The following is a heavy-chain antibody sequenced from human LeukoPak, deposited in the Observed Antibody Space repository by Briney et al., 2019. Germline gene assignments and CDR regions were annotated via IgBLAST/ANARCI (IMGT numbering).Heavy chain of an antibody. CDR2: INHSGST. CDR3: ARLSSLANIAARGRTWFDT. J-gene: IGHJ5*02. CDR1: GGSFSGYY. Sequence: SETLSLTCAVYGGSFSGYYWSWIRQPPGKGLEWIGEINHSGSTNYNPSLKSRVTISVDTSKNQFSLKLSSVTAADTAVYYCARLSSLANIAARGRTWFDTWGQGSLVTVSS. D-gene: IGHD6-6*01. V-gene: IGHV4-34*01.